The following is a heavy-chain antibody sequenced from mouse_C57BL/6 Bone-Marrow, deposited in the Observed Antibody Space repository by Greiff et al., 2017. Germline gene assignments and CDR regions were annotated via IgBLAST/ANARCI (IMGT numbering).Heavy chain of an antibody. Sequence: QVQLQQPGTELVKPGASVKLSCKASGYTFTSYWMHWVKQRPGQGLEWIGNINPSNGGTNYNEKFKSKATLTVDKSSSTAYMQLSSLTSEDSAVYYGARSGITTVVIDYWGQGTTLTVSS. CDR3: ARSGITTVVIDY. J-gene: IGHJ2*01. D-gene: IGHD1-1*01. V-gene: IGHV1-53*01. CDR2: INPSNGGT. CDR1: GYTFTSYW.